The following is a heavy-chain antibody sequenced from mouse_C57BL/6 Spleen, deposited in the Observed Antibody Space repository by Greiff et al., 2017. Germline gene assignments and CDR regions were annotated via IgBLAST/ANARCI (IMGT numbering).Heavy chain of an antibody. Sequence: QVHVKQSGAELVRPGASVTLSCKASGYTFTDYEMHWVKQTPVHGLEWIGAIDPETGGTAYNQKFKGKAILTADKSSSTACMELRSLTAEDSAVYYCTRGLTVVAPFAYWGQGTLVTVSA. J-gene: IGHJ3*01. CDR1: GYTFTDYE. D-gene: IGHD1-1*01. V-gene: IGHV1-15*01. CDR3: TRGLTVVAPFAY. CDR2: IDPETGGT.